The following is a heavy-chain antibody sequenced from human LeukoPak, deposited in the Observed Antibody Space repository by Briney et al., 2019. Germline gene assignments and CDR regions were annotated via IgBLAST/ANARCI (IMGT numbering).Heavy chain of an antibody. D-gene: IGHD2-15*01. V-gene: IGHV3-48*01. Sequence: GGSLRLSCAASGFTFSSYSMNWVRQAPGKGLEWVSYISSSSSTIYYADSVKGRFTISRDNAKNSLYLQMNSLRVEDTAVYYWGGGPCRGAGFFSSLYDYGGREPLVTVSS. CDR1: GFTFSSYS. CDR2: ISSSSSTI. J-gene: IGHJ4*02. CDR3: GGGPCRGAGFFSSLYDY.